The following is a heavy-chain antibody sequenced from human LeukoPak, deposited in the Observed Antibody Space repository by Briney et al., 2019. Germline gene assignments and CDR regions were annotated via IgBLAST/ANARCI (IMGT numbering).Heavy chain of an antibody. V-gene: IGHV1-2*02. D-gene: IGHD3-3*01. CDR1: GYTFTGYY. Sequence: GASVKVSCKASGYTFTGYYMHWVRQAPGQGLEWMGWINPNSGGTNYAQKFQGRVTMTRDTSISTAYMELSRLRSDDTAVYYCARDPGVRFLEWLPLYYSDYWGQGTLVTVSS. J-gene: IGHJ4*02. CDR3: ARDPGVRFLEWLPLYYSDY. CDR2: INPNSGGT.